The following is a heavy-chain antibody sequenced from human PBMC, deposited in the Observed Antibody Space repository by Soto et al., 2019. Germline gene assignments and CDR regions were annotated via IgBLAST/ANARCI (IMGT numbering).Heavy chain of an antibody. Sequence: GASVKVSCKASGGTFSSYAISWVRQAPGQGLEWMGGIIPIFGTANYAQKFQGRVTITADESTSTAYMELSSLRSEDTAVYYCAREAAAGSSDFDYWGQGTLVTVSS. CDR1: GGTFSSYA. CDR2: IIPIFGTA. J-gene: IGHJ4*02. V-gene: IGHV1-69*13. CDR3: AREAAAGSSDFDY. D-gene: IGHD6-13*01.